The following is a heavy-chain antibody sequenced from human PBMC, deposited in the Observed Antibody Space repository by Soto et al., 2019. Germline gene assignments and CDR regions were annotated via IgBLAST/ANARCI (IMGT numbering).Heavy chain of an antibody. CDR1: GYPVTAYY. Sequence: QLHLVQSGAVVKKPGASVTVSCSASGYPVTAYYMHWVRQAPGRGLEWMGGINPATGAAKYTQTFQGRVTMARDTSTSTVFMELSGLTSEDTAFFYCAIGGGVGVAGSAAFDMWGQGTLVTVSS. V-gene: IGHV1-2*02. CDR2: INPATGAA. CDR3: AIGGGVGVAGSAAFDM. D-gene: IGHD3-3*01. J-gene: IGHJ3*02.